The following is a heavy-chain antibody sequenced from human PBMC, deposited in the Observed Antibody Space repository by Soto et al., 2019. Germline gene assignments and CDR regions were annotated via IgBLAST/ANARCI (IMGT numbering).Heavy chain of an antibody. CDR1: GGSVSSGSYY. CDR3: ARTMVGARAGYFDY. V-gene: IGHV4-61*01. J-gene: IGHJ4*02. CDR2: IHYSGST. Sequence: QVQLQESGPGLVKPSETLSLTCTVSGGSVSSGSYYWSWIRQPPGKGLEWIGYIHYSGSTTYNPSLKSRITIQVEKSTNPSSLKLSSVTAADTAVYYCARTMVGARAGYFDYWGRGTLVTVSS. D-gene: IGHD1-26*01.